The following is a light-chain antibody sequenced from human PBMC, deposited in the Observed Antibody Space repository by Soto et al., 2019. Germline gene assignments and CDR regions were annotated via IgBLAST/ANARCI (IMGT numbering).Light chain of an antibody. CDR1: QSVSSSY. CDR2: GAS. J-gene: IGKJ3*01. V-gene: IGKV3-20*01. Sequence: EIVLTQSPGTLSLSPGERATLSCRASQSVSSSYLAWYQQKPGQAPRLLIYGASSRATGIPDRFSGSGSGTDFNRTISRLEPEDFAVYYCQQYGSSSFTFGPGTKVDIK. CDR3: QQYGSSSFT.